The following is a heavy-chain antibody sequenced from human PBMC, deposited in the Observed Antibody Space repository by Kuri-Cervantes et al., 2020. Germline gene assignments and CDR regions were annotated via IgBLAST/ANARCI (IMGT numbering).Heavy chain of an antibody. J-gene: IGHJ4*02. CDR1: GININNYA. Sequence: GESLKISCLASGININNYAMSWFRQAPGKGLEWLSAISEANEGTHYADSVRGRFTMFRDKAKNTLHLQMSSLRADDTAVYYCAKDGMFTGDYYDSSAPPGYFDYWGQGTLVTVSS. CDR3: AKDGMFTGDYYDSSAPPGYFDY. D-gene: IGHD3-22*01. CDR2: ISEANEGT. V-gene: IGHV3-23*01.